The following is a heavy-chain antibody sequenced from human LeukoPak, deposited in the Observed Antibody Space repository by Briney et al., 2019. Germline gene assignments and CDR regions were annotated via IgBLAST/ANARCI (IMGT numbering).Heavy chain of an antibody. Sequence: GGSLRLSCAASGFTFSSYSMNWVRQAPGKGLEWVSYISRSSTTIYYADSVKGRLTISRDNAKNSLYLQMNSLRAEDTAVYYCASDPLSSSSFDYWGQGTLVTVSS. CDR2: ISRSSTTI. D-gene: IGHD6-13*01. V-gene: IGHV3-48*01. CDR1: GFTFSSYS. CDR3: ASDPLSSSSFDY. J-gene: IGHJ4*02.